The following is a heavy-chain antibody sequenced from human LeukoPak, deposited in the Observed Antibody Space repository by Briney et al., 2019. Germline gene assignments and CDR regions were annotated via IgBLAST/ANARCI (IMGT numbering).Heavy chain of an antibody. D-gene: IGHD5-24*01. V-gene: IGHV3-23*01. CDR3: AKSPGVNGYYFFDS. J-gene: IGHJ4*02. CDR1: GFAFSNYA. CDR2: ISGDGGST. Sequence: PRGSLRLSCAASGFAFSNYAMSWVRQAPGEGLEWVSTISGDGGSTYYAVSVMGRFTISRDNTKNTLYLQVNSLRVEDTAVYSCAKSPGVNGYYFFDSWGQGSLVTVSS.